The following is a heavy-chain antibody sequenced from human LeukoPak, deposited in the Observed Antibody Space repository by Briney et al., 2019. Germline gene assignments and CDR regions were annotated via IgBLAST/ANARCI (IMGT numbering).Heavy chain of an antibody. CDR3: ARDRRITMVRGVYFD. CDR1: GFTFSSYA. CDR2: ISGSGGST. D-gene: IGHD3-10*01. J-gene: IGHJ4*02. Sequence: GGSLRLSCAASGFTFSSYAMSWVRQAPGKGLEWVSAISGSGGSTYYADSVKGRFTISRDNSKNTLYLQMNSLRAEDTAVYYCARDRRITMVRGVYFDWGQGTLVTVSS. V-gene: IGHV3-23*01.